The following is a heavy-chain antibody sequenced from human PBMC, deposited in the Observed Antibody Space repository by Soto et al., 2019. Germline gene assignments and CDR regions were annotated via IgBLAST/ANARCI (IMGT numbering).Heavy chain of an antibody. J-gene: IGHJ4*02. CDR2: INPGNGNT. V-gene: IGHV1-3*01. CDR3: AKQGFPYYSNSFLAYYDY. D-gene: IGHD6-6*01. Sequence: GASVKVSCKASGYTFTSYGINWVRQAPGRGREWMGWINPGNGNTKYSQQFQGRVIIDRDTSASTAYMELTSLRAEDTAVYYCAKQGFPYYSNSFLAYYDYWGQGTLVTVSS. CDR1: GYTFTSYG.